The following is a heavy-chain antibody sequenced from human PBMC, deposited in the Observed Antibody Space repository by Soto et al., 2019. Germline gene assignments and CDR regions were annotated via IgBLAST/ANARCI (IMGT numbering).Heavy chain of an antibody. J-gene: IGHJ3*02. CDR1: GVTVSSNY. V-gene: IGHV3-53*01. Sequence: GGSLRLSCAASGVTVSSNYMSWVRQAPGKGLEWVSVIYSGGSTYYADSVKGRFTISRDNSKNTLYLQMNSLRAEDTAVYYCARVVEAPHPAVAFDIPGPAPILTLSS. CDR3: ARVVEAPHPAVAFDI. CDR2: IYSGGST.